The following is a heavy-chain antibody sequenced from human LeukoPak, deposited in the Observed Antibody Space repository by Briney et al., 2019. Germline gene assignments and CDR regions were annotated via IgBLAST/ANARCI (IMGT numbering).Heavy chain of an antibody. CDR2: IYHSGST. V-gene: IGHV4-38-2*01. J-gene: IGHJ6*03. CDR3: V. Sequence: GTLRLSCAASGFTFDTYGMSWVRQAPGKGLEWIGSIYHSGSTYYNPSLKSRVTISVDTSKNQFSLNRISVTAADTAYYMDVWGKRTTVTGSS. CDR1: GFTFDTYG.